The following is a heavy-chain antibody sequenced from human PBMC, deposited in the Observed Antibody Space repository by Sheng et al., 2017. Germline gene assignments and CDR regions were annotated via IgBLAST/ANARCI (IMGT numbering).Heavy chain of an antibody. J-gene: IGHJ6*02. CDR3: ARDRCSSTSCHNLGRYYYYYGMDV. D-gene: IGHD2-2*01. CDR2: ISYDGSNK. V-gene: IGHV3-30*01. CDR1: GFTFSSYA. Sequence: QVQLVESGGGVVQPGRSLRLSCAASGFTFSSYAMHWVRQAPGKGLEWVAVISYDGSNKYYADSVKGRFTISRDNSKNTLYLQMNSLRAEDTAVYYCARDRCSSTSCHNLGRYYYYYGMDVWDQGP.